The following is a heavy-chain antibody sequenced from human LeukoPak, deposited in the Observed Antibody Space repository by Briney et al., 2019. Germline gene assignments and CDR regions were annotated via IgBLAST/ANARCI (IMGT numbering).Heavy chain of an antibody. V-gene: IGHV4-34*01. J-gene: IGHJ4*02. CDR2: INHSGST. CDR1: GGSFSGYY. Sequence: SETLSLTCAVYGGSFSGYYWSWIRQPPGKGLEWIGEINHSGSTNYNPSLMSRVTISVDTSKNQFSLKLSSVTDADTAVYYCARTIVATIKASRRGPYYFDYWGQGTLVTVSS. CDR3: ARTIVATIKASRRGPYYFDY. D-gene: IGHD5-12*01.